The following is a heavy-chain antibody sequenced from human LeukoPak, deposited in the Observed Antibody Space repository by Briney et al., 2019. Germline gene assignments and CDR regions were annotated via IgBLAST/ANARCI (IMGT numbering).Heavy chain of an antibody. Sequence: SETLSLTCTVSGGSISSYYWSWIRQPPGKGLEWIGYIYYSGSTNYNPSLKSRVIISVDTSKNQFSLKLSSVTAADTAVYYCARVAQSSSDYWGQGTLVTVSS. D-gene: IGHD6-19*01. CDR3: ARVAQSSSDY. CDR2: IYYSGST. V-gene: IGHV4-59*01. J-gene: IGHJ4*02. CDR1: GGSISSYY.